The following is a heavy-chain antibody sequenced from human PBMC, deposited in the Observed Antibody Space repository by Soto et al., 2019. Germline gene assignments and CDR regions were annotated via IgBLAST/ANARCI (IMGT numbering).Heavy chain of an antibody. J-gene: IGHJ6*02. D-gene: IGHD2-8*01. CDR2: IYYDGST. CDR1: GYSISSNNW. Sequence: QVQLQESGPGLVKPSDTLSLTCAVSGYSISSNNWWGWIRQPPGEGLEWIGHIYYDGSTYYNPSLKSRVTMSVDTAKNQFSLRLSSVTAVDTAVYYCARRLTNYYAMDVWGQGTTVTVSS. V-gene: IGHV4-28*01. CDR3: ARRLTNYYAMDV.